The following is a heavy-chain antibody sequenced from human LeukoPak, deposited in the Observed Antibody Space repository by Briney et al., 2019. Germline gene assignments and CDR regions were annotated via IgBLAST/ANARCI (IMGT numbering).Heavy chain of an antibody. V-gene: IGHV1-2*02. CDR1: GYTFTFYY. CDR2: INPNSGGT. D-gene: IGHD3-22*01. CDR3: ATYSSLNRREFQY. J-gene: IGHJ1*01. Sequence: WASVKVSCKASGYTFTFYYMHWVRQAPGQGLEWMGWINPNSGGTNYAQKFQGRVTMTRDTSISTAYMELNSLRAEDTAVYYCATYSSLNRREFQYWGQGTLLTVSS.